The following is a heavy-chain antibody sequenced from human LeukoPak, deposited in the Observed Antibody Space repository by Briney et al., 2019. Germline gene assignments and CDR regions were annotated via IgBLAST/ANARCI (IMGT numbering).Heavy chain of an antibody. V-gene: IGHV3-48*03. CDR3: ARDIKSGYSYGHDI. CDR2: ISSSGSTI. J-gene: IGHJ3*02. D-gene: IGHD5-18*01. Sequence: GGSLRLSCAASGFTFSSYEMNWVRQAPGKGLEWVSYISSSGSTIYYADSVKGRFTISRDNAKNSLYLQMNSLRAEDTAVYYCARDIKSGYSYGHDIWGQGTMVTVSS. CDR1: GFTFSSYE.